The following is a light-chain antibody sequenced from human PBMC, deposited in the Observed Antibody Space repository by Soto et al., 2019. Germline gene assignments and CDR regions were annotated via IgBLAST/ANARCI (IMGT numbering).Light chain of an antibody. V-gene: IGLV1-44*01. CDR1: SSNIGRKT. Sequence: QSVLTQPPSASGTPGQRVTVSCSGSSSNIGRKTVNWYQHRPGTAPKLLIYNKYQRPSGVPGRFSGSQSDTSASLAISGLQSEDEADYYCAVWDDSLNGYVFGTGTKLTVL. CDR2: NKY. CDR3: AVWDDSLNGYV. J-gene: IGLJ1*01.